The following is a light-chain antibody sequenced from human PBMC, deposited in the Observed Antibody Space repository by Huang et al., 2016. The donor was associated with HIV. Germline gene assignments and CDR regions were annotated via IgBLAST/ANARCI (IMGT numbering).Light chain of an antibody. CDR3: QQYDSSPWT. CDR1: QSVSSSY. CDR2: GAS. Sequence: PDTLSLSPGERATLSCRASQSVSSSYLAWYQQKPGQAPRLLFYGASSRATGIPDRFSGSGSGTDFTLTISRLEPEDFAVYYCQQYDSSPWTFGQGTKVEIK. V-gene: IGKV3-20*01. J-gene: IGKJ1*01.